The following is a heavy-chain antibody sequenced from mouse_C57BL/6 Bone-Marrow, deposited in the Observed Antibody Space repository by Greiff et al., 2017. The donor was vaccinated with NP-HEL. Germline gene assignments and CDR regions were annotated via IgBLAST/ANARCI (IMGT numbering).Heavy chain of an antibody. CDR2: ISSGGSYT. D-gene: IGHD2-1*01. J-gene: IGHJ4*01. Sequence: EVKLMESGGDLVKPGGSLKLSCAASGFTFSSYGMSWVRQTPDKRLEWVATISSGGSYTYYPDSVKGRFTISRDNAKNTLYLQMSSLKSEDTAMYYCARQGYYGNYVDYAMDYWGQGTSVTVSS. CDR1: GFTFSSYG. V-gene: IGHV5-6*01. CDR3: ARQGYYGNYVDYAMDY.